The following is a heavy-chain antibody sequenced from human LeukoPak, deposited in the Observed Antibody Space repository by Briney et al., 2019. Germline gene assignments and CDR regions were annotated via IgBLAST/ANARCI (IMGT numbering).Heavy chain of an antibody. V-gene: IGHV3-23*01. CDR3: AEEVGNTYPTFDY. CDR2: ISGSGGST. Sequence: GGSLRLSCAASGFTFSVYWMHWVRQAPGRGLEWVSSISGSGGSTYYADSVKGRFTISRDNSKNTLYLQMNSLRVEDTAVYYCAEEVGNTYPTFDYWGQGTLVTVSS. D-gene: IGHD1-26*01. CDR1: GFTFSVYW. J-gene: IGHJ4*02.